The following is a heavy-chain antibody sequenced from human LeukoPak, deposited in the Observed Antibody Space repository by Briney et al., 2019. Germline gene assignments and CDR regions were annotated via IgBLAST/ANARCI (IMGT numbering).Heavy chain of an antibody. CDR3: ARHFDY. CDR2: INHSGST. J-gene: IGHJ4*02. V-gene: IGHV4-34*01. CDR1: GGSFSGYY. Sequence: SETLSLTCAVYGGSFSGYYWSWIRQPPGKGLEWIGEINHSGSTNYNPSLKGRVTISVDTSKNQFSLKLSSVTAADTAVYYCARHFDYWGQGTLVTVSS.